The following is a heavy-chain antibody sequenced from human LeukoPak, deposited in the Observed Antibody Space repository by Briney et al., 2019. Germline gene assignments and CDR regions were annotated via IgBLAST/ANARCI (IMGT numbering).Heavy chain of an antibody. CDR1: GFTFSSYG. CDR3: ARKYSSSWYALLGMDV. Sequence: GGSLRLSCAASGFTFSSYGMHWARQAPGKGLEWVAVIWYDGSNKYYADSVKGRFTISRDNSKNTLYLQMNSLRAEDTAVYYCARKYSSSWYALLGMDVWGQGTTVTVSS. CDR2: IWYDGSNK. D-gene: IGHD6-13*01. J-gene: IGHJ6*02. V-gene: IGHV3-33*01.